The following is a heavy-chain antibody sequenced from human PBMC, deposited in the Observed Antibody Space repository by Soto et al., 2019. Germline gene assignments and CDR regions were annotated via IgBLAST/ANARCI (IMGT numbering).Heavy chain of an antibody. V-gene: IGHV3-30-3*01. CDR1: GFTFSSYA. CDR2: ISYDGSNK. CDR3: ARDYYCFNSGYGFSMEF. J-gene: IGHJ6*02. Sequence: GGSLRLSCAASGFTFSSYAMHWVRQAPGKGLEWVAVISYDGSNKYYADSVKGRFTISRDNSKHTLYLQMNSLRAEDTAVYYCARDYYCFNSGYGFSMEFWGQGITVTVSS. D-gene: IGHD5-12*01.